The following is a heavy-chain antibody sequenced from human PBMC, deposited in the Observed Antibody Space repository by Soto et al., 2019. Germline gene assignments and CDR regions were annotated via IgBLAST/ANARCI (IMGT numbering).Heavy chain of an antibody. J-gene: IGHJ5*02. CDR2: IYWNDNK. CDR1: GFSLSTSGVG. V-gene: IGHV2-5*01. D-gene: IGHD4-17*01. CDR3: AHRPGYGDYIHNWFGN. Sequence: SGPTLVNPTQTLTLTCTFSGFSLSTSGVGVGWIRQPPGKALEWLALIYWNDNKRYSTSPKSTFTITKDTSQHKVVLAMTKMDPVDTATYYCAHRPGYGDYIHNWFGNCGQLTRVTVSS.